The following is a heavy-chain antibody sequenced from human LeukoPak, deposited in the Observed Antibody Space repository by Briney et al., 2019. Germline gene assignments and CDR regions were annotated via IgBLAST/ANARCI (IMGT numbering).Heavy chain of an antibody. CDR1: GGSFSGYH. CDR3: ADEDYDFWSGYSHY. J-gene: IGHJ4*02. CDR2: INHSGST. D-gene: IGHD3-3*01. V-gene: IGHV4-34*01. Sequence: SETLSLTCAVYGGSFSGYHWSWIRQPPGKGLEWIGEINHSGSTNYNPSLKSRVTISVDTSKNQFSLKLSSVTAADTAVYYCADEDYDFWSGYSHYWGQGTLVTVSS.